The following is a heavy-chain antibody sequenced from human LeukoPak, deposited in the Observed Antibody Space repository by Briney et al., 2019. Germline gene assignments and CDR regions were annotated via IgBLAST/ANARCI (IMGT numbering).Heavy chain of an antibody. D-gene: IGHD1-26*01. CDR3: ARGARRTPGGYFDY. Sequence: PGGSLRLSCAASGGTFSSYAISWVRQAPGQGLEWMGRIIPILGIANYAQKFQGRVTITADKSTSTAYMELSSLRSEDTAVYYCARGARRTPGGYFDYWGQGTLVTVSS. V-gene: IGHV1-69*04. J-gene: IGHJ4*02. CDR2: IIPILGIA. CDR1: GGTFSSYA.